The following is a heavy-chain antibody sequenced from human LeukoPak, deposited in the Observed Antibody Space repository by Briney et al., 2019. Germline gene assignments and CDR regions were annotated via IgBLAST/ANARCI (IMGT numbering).Heavy chain of an antibody. V-gene: IGHV3-30-3*01. J-gene: IGHJ4*02. Sequence: GGSLRLSCAVSGFTFSSYAMYWVRHGPGKGLEWVAFISYDGSNKYYADSVKGRFTISRDNSKNTLYLQMNSLRAEDTAVYYCASIRAGREFIDYWGQGTLVTVSS. CDR3: ASIRAGREFIDY. CDR1: GFTFSSYA. D-gene: IGHD3-10*01. CDR2: ISYDGSNK.